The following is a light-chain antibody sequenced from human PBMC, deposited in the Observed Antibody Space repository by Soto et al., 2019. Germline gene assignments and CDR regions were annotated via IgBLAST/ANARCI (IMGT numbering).Light chain of an antibody. V-gene: IGKV2-28*01. CDR2: LGS. Sequence: VLTQSPLSLPVTPGEPASISCRSSQSLLHSNGYNYLNWYLQKPGQSPQLLIYLGSNRASGVPDRFSGSGSGTDFTLKISRVEAEDVGVFYCMQALQTPLTFGGGTKVDIK. CDR3: MQALQTPLT. CDR1: QSLLHSNGYNY. J-gene: IGKJ4*01.